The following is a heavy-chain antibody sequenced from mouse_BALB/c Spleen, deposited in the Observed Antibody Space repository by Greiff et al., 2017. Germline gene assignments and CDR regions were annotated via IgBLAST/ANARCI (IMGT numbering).Heavy chain of an antibody. Sequence: EVQVVESGGGLVQPGGSLKLSCAASGFTFSSYTMSWVRQTPEKRLEWVAYISNGGGSTYYPDTVKGRFTISRDNAKNTLYLQMSSLKSEDTAMYYCARLGYYFDYWGQGTTLTVSS. CDR3: ARLGYYFDY. D-gene: IGHD4-1*01. CDR1: GFTFSSYT. V-gene: IGHV5-12-2*01. CDR2: ISNGGGST. J-gene: IGHJ2*01.